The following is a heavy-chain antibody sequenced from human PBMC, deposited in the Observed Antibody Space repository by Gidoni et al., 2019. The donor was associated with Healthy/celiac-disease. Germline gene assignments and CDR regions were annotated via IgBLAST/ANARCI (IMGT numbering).Heavy chain of an antibody. Sequence: QVQLVQSGAEVTKPGASVKVSCKASGYTFTSYYMHWVRLAPGQGLEWMGIINPSGGSPSYAQKFQGRVTMTRDTSTSTVYMELSSLRSEDTAVYYCARVDSSGWWVFDYWGQGTLVTVSS. D-gene: IGHD6-19*01. V-gene: IGHV1-46*01. J-gene: IGHJ4*02. CDR1: GYTFTSYY. CDR3: ARVDSSGWWVFDY. CDR2: INPSGGSP.